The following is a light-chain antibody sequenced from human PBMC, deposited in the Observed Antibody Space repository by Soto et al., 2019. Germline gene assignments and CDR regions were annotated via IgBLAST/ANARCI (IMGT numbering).Light chain of an antibody. V-gene: IGKV3-20*01. Sequence: ETVLTESPCTVSLNPVERATLSCMACQSVSNNYLAWYQQNPGQAPRLLIYGASNRATGIPDRFSGSGSGTDFTLTISRLEHEDFAVYYCQQYGSSGTFGQGTKVDIK. CDR3: QQYGSSGT. CDR1: QSVSNNY. CDR2: GAS. J-gene: IGKJ1*01.